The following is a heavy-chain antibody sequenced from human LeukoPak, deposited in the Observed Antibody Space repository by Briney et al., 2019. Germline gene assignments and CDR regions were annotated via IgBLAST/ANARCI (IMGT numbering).Heavy chain of an antibody. CDR3: ARGGPTIAARRTFDY. Sequence: SETLSLTCTVSGGSISSYYWSWIRQPPGKGLEWIGHIYSSGSTNYKPSLKSRVTMSVDTSTNHFSLKLTSVTAADTAVYYCARGGPTIAARRTFDYWGQGTLVTVSS. D-gene: IGHD6-6*01. J-gene: IGHJ4*02. CDR1: GGSISSYY. CDR2: IYSSGST. V-gene: IGHV4-59*01.